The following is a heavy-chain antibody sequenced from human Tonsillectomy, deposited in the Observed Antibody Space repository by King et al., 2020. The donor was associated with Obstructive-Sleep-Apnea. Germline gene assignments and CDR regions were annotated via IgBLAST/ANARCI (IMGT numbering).Heavy chain of an antibody. CDR1: GGSISSYY. J-gene: IGHJ4*02. CDR3: ARDVDTALVSGGFGYFDS. CDR2: IYYSGST. V-gene: IGHV4-59*01. Sequence: QLQESGPGLVKPSETLSLTCTVSGGSISSYYWSWIRQPPGKGPEWIGYIYYSGSTNYNPSLKSRVTISVDTSKNQFSLKLTAVTAADPAVYYCARDVDTALVSGGFGYFDSWGQGTLVTVSS. D-gene: IGHD5-18*01.